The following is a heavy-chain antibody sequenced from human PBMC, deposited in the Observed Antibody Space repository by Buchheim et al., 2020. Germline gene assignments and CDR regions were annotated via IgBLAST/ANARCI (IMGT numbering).Heavy chain of an antibody. CDR1: GFTFSSYG. J-gene: IGHJ6*02. D-gene: IGHD3-10*01. Sequence: QVQLVESGGGVVQPGRSLRLSCAASGFTFSSYGMHWVRQAPGKGLEWVAVIWYDGSNKYYADSVKGRFTISRDNSKNTLYLQMNSLRAEDTAVYYCARDVGMVRGVIMHYYYGMDVWGQGTT. V-gene: IGHV3-33*01. CDR3: ARDVGMVRGVIMHYYYGMDV. CDR2: IWYDGSNK.